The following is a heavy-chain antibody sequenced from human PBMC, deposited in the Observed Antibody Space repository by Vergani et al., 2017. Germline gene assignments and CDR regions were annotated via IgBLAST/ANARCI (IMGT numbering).Heavy chain of an antibody. D-gene: IGHD2-15*01. J-gene: IGHJ5*02. V-gene: IGHV1-3*04. CDR1: GYTFTSYA. Sequence: QVQLVQSGAEVKKPGASVKVSCKASGYTFTSYAMHWVRQAPGQRLEWMGWINTGNGNTKYSQKFQGRVTITRDTSASTAYMELSSLRSEATAVDYCARAPSDIVVVVAAHWFDPWGQGTLVTVSS. CDR3: ARAPSDIVVVVAAHWFDP. CDR2: INTGNGNT.